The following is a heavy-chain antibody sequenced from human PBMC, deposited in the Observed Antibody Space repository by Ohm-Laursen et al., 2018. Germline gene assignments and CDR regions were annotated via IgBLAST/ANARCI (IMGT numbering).Heavy chain of an antibody. D-gene: IGHD6-25*01. CDR2: INLNSGGT. V-gene: IGHV1-2*02. CDR3: VRSSPRGAGLYYFDY. CDR1: GYTFTGYY. Sequence: GASVKVSCKASGYTFTGYYLQWVRQAPGQGLEWMGWINLNSGGTNNAQKFQGRVTMTRDTSISTVYMELTSLTSDDTAVYYCVRSSPRGAGLYYFDYWGQGTLVTVSS. J-gene: IGHJ4*02.